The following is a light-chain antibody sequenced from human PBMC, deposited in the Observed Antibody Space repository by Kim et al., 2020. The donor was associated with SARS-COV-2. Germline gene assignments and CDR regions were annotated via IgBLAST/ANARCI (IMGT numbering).Light chain of an antibody. CDR1: QGISSY. CDR3: QQLNSYPRLT. CDR2: AAS. J-gene: IGKJ4*01. V-gene: IGKV1-9*01. Sequence: DIQLTQSPSFLSASVGDRVTITCRASQGISSYLAWYQQKPAIAPKLLIYAASTLQSGVPSRFSGSGSGTEFTLTISSLQPEDFATYYCQQLNSYPRLTFGGGTKVDIK.